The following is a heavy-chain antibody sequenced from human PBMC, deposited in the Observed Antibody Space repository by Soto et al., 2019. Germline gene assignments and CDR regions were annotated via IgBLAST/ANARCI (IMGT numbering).Heavy chain of an antibody. J-gene: IGHJ4*02. V-gene: IGHV4-34*01. CDR1: GGSFSGYY. CDR2: INHSGST. D-gene: IGHD1-1*01. Sequence: SETLSLTCAVYGGSFSGYYWSWIRQPPGKGLEWIGEINHSGSTNYNPSLKSRVTISVDTSKNQFSLKLSSVTAADTAVYYCARGITGTVDYWGQGTLVTVSS. CDR3: ARGITGTVDY.